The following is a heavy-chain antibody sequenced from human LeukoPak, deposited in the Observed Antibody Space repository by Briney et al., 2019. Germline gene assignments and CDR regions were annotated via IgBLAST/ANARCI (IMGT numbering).Heavy chain of an antibody. D-gene: IGHD1-14*01. V-gene: IGHV3-23*01. CDR2: LGVSGGGP. Sequence: GGSLRLSCAASAFTFRSYAMSWVRQAGGKGLEWVSALGVSGGGPEYADSVKGRFTITRDDSMNTPYLQMDSLRAEDTAIYYCAKCRTSCQGNGFDVWGQGTVVTVSS. CDR3: AKCRTSCQGNGFDV. J-gene: IGHJ3*01. CDR1: AFTFRSYA.